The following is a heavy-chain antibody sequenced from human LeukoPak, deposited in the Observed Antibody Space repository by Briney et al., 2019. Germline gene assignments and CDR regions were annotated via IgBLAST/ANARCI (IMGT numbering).Heavy chain of an antibody. V-gene: IGHV3-23*01. D-gene: IGHD3-10*01. Sequence: GGSPRLSCAASGFTFSSYAMSWVCQAPGKGLEWVSAISGSGGSTYYADSVKGRFTISRDNSKNTLYLQMNSLRAEDTAVYYCAKPKDYYGSGSYDDYWGQGTLVTVSS. CDR1: GFTFSSYA. J-gene: IGHJ4*02. CDR3: AKPKDYYGSGSYDDY. CDR2: ISGSGGST.